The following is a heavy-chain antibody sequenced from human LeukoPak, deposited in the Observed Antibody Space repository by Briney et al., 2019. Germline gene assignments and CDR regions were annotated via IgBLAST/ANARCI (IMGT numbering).Heavy chain of an antibody. J-gene: IGHJ4*02. CDR2: IYYSGST. CDR1: GDSISTGGYY. CDR3: ARMKKAEGFLIDS. V-gene: IGHV4-31*03. Sequence: SETLSLTCSVSGDSISTGGYYWTWIRQPPGKGLEWIGYIYYSGSTYLSPSLKSRLTISVDTSRGQLSLKLSSVSAADTAVYFCARMKKAEGFLIDSWGQGSLAIVSS.